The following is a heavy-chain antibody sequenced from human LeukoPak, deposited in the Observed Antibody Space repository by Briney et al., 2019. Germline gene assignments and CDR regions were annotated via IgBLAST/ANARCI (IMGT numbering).Heavy chain of an antibody. CDR3: AKDSGAAGPVNFDY. Sequence: SETLSLTCAVYGGSFSGYYWSWIRQPPGKGLEWIGEINHSGSTNYNPSLKSRVTISVDTSKNQFSLKLSSVTAADTAVYFCAKDSGAAGPVNFDYWGQGTLITVSS. D-gene: IGHD6-13*01. V-gene: IGHV4-34*01. CDR1: GGSFSGYY. CDR2: INHSGST. J-gene: IGHJ4*02.